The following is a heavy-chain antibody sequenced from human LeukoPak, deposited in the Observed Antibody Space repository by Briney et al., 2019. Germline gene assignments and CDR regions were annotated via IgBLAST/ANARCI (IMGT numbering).Heavy chain of an antibody. Sequence: SETLSLTCAVYHGSFSGYYWSWLRQPSGKGLEWIGEINDSGSTNYNPSLKSRFTISVDTSKNQFSLKLSFVTAADTAVYYCARGYDCSSSSCYTLFDLWGQGTLVTVSS. V-gene: IGHV4-34*01. CDR2: INDSGST. D-gene: IGHD2-2*02. CDR3: ARGYDCSSSSCYTLFDL. J-gene: IGHJ4*02. CDR1: HGSFSGYY.